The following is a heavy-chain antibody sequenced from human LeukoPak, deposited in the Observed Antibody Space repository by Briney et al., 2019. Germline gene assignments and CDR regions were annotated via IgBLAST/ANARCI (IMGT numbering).Heavy chain of an antibody. CDR1: GGSISSYY. Sequence: SETLSLTCTVSGGSISSYYSSWIRQPAGKGLEWIGRIYTSGSTNYNPSLKSRVTMSVDTSKNQFSLKLSSVTAADTAVYYCARAVLRHDYGGGYYMDAWGKGTTVTVSS. J-gene: IGHJ6*03. CDR3: ARAVLRHDYGGGYYMDA. CDR2: IYTSGST. V-gene: IGHV4-4*07. D-gene: IGHD4-23*01.